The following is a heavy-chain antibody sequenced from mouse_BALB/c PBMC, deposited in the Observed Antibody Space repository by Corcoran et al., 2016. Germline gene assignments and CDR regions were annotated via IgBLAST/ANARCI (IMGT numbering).Heavy chain of an antibody. J-gene: IGHJ2*01. D-gene: IGHD2-2*01. CDR1: GYTFTSYV. CDR2: IYPYNDDT. CDR3: AREVPGGYPFDY. Sequence: EVQLQQSGPELVKPGASLKMSCKASGYTFTSYVMHWVKQKPGQGLEWIGYIYPYNDDTKYNEEFKGKATLTSDKSSSTAYMELNSLTSEASAVYYCAREVPGGYPFDYWGQGATLTVSS. V-gene: IGHV1S136*01.